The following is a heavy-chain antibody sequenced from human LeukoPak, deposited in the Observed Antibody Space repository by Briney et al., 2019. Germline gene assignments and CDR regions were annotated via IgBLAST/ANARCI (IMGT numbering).Heavy chain of an antibody. V-gene: IGHV3-74*01. CDR3: AREYGFGSGSYYP. J-gene: IGHJ5*02. CDR2: IKSDGSST. D-gene: IGHD3-10*01. CDR1: GFTFSSYG. Sequence: GGSLRLSCAASGFTFSSYGMSWVRQAPGKGLVWVSRIKSDGSSTSYADSAKGRFIISRDNAKNTLYLQMNSLRAEDTAVYYCAREYGFGSGSYYPWGQGTLVTVSS.